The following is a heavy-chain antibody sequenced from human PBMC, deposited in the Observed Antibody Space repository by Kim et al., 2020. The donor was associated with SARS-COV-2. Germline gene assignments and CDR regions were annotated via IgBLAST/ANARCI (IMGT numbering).Heavy chain of an antibody. CDR3: ARDHNVGARNDAFDI. Sequence: GGSLRLSCAASGFTFSSYAMHWVRQAPGKGLEWVAVISYDGSNKYYADSVKGRFTISRDNSKNTLYLQMNSLRAEDTAVYYCARDHNVGARNDAFDIWGQGTMVTVSS. D-gene: IGHD1-26*01. CDR1: GFTFSSYA. J-gene: IGHJ3*02. CDR2: ISYDGSNK. V-gene: IGHV3-30-3*01.